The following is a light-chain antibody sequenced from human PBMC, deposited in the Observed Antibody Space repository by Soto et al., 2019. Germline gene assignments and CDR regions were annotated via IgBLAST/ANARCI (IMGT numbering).Light chain of an antibody. J-gene: IGLJ1*01. CDR1: SSDVGGYNY. CDR2: EVS. CDR3: SSYTSSSIDYV. Sequence: QSALTQPASVSGSPGQSITISCTGTSSDVGGYNYVSWYQQHPGKDPKLMIYEVSSRPSGVSNRFSGSKSGNTASLTISGLQVEDEADYYCSSYTSSSIDYVFGTGSKLTVL. V-gene: IGLV2-14*01.